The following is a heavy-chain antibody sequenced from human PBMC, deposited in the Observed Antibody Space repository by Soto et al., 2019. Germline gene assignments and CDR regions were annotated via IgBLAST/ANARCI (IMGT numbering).Heavy chain of an antibody. D-gene: IGHD6-19*01. J-gene: IGHJ4*02. CDR3: AKDQDEDSSGGYLSPFDY. V-gene: IGHV3-23*01. CDR2: ISGSGGST. Sequence: EVQLLESGGGLVQPGGSLRLSCAASEFTFSSYAMSWVRQAPGKGLEWVSAISGSGGSTYYADSVKGRFTISRDNSKNTLYLQINSLRAEDTAVYYCAKDQDEDSSGGYLSPFDYWGQGTLVTVSS. CDR1: EFTFSSYA.